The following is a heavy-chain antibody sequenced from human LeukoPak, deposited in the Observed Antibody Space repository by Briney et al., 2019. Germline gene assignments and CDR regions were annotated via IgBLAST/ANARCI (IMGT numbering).Heavy chain of an antibody. Sequence: ASVKVSCKASGYTFTSYDINWVRQATGQGLEWMGWMNPNSGNTGYAQKFQGRVTMTRNTSISTAYMELSSPRSEDTAVYYCARAYGSGSYNNWFDPWGQGTLVTVSS. J-gene: IGHJ5*02. CDR3: ARAYGSGSYNNWFDP. CDR1: GYTFTSYD. V-gene: IGHV1-8*01. CDR2: MNPNSGNT. D-gene: IGHD3-10*01.